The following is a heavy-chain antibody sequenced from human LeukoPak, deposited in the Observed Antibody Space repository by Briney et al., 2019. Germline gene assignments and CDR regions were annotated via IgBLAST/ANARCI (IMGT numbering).Heavy chain of an antibody. CDR3: ARGGGSYSWADY. D-gene: IGHD1-26*01. V-gene: IGHV3-53*01. J-gene: IGHJ4*02. CDR1: GFTVSGNY. Sequence: AGGSLRLSCAASGFTVSGNYMSWVRQAPGKGLEWVSVIYSGGSAFNADSVKGRFTISRDNSKNTLYLQMNSLKAEDTAVYYCARGGGSYSWADYWGQGTLVTVSS. CDR2: IYSGGSA.